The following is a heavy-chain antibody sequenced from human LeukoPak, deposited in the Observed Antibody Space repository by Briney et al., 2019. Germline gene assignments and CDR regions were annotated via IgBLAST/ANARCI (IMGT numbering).Heavy chain of an antibody. CDR1: GGSISSYY. CDR2: IYYSGST. CDR3: ASSAYCSGGSCYSLDY. Sequence: SETLSLTCTVSGGSISSYYWSWIRQPPGKGLEWIGYIYYSGSTNYNPSLKSRVTISVDTSKNQFSLKLSSVTAADTAVYYCASSAYCSGGSCYSLDYWGQGTLVTVSS. J-gene: IGHJ4*02. D-gene: IGHD2-15*01. V-gene: IGHV4-59*01.